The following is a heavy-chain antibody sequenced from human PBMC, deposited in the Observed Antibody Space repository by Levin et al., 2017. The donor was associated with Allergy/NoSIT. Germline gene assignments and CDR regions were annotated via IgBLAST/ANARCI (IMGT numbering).Heavy chain of an antibody. J-gene: IGHJ4*02. CDR2: ISSTGSTI. CDR3: ARQLGNFRSGYNYFDY. Sequence: LSFSSSFFPFLLSSLNWVRRAPGKGLEWVSYISSTGSTIYSADSVKGRFTLSLSHAKNSLYLHMNSLRAEDTAVYYCARQLGNFRSGYNYFDYWGQGTLVTVSS. CDR1: FFPFLLSS. V-gene: IGHV3-48*03. D-gene: IGHD3-3*01.